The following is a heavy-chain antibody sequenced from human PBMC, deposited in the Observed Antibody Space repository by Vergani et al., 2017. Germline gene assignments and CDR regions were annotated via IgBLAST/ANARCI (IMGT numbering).Heavy chain of an antibody. CDR2: IYYSGST. Sequence: QLQLQESGPGLVKPSETLSLTCTVSGGSISSSSYYWGWIRQPPGKGLEWIGSIYYSGSTYYNPSLKSRVTISVDTSKNQFSLKLSSVTAADTAVYYCARRALAVAGNRGYFQHWGQGTLVTVSS. J-gene: IGHJ1*01. V-gene: IGHV4-39*07. CDR3: ARRALAVAGNRGYFQH. CDR1: GGSISSSSYY. D-gene: IGHD6-19*01.